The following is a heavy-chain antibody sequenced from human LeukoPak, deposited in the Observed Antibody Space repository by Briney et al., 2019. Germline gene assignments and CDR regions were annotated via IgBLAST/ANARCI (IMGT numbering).Heavy chain of an antibody. V-gene: IGHV1-2*06. J-gene: IGHJ4*02. CDR1: GYTFTGYY. Sequence: GASVKVSCKASGYTFTGYYMHWVRQAPGQGLEWMGRINPNSGGTNYAQKFQGRVTMTRGTSISTAYMELSRLRSDDTAVYYCARLYCTNGVCSYFDYWGQGTLVTVSS. D-gene: IGHD2-8*01. CDR3: ARLYCTNGVCSYFDY. CDR2: INPNSGGT.